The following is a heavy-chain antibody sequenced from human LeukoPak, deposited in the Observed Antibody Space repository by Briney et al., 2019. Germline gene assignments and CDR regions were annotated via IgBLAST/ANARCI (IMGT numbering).Heavy chain of an antibody. J-gene: IGHJ3*02. CDR3: ARDSDRDSGASDI. CDR2: IWYDGSNK. CDR1: GFTFSSYG. V-gene: IGHV3-33*01. D-gene: IGHD2-21*01. Sequence: QPGRSLRLSCAASGFTFSSYGMHWVRQAPGKGLEWVAVIWYDGSNKYYADSVKGRFTISRDNSKNTLYLQMNSLRAEDTAVYYCARDSDRDSGASDIWAKGQLSPSLQ.